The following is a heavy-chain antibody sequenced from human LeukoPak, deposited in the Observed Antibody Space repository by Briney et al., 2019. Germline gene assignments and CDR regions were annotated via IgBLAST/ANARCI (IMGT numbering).Heavy chain of an antibody. D-gene: IGHD2-2*01. CDR3: AKWDCSSTSCSLRPIDY. CDR2: IWYDGSNK. V-gene: IGHV3-33*06. Sequence: GGSLRLSCAASGFTFSSYGMHWVRQAPGKGLEWVAVIWYDGSNKYYADSVKGRFTISRDNSKNTLYLQMNSLRAEDTAVYYCAKWDCSSTSCSLRPIDYWGQGTLVTVSS. CDR1: GFTFSSYG. J-gene: IGHJ4*02.